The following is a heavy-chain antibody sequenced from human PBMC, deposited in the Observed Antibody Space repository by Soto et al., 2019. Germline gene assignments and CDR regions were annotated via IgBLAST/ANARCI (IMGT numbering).Heavy chain of an antibody. V-gene: IGHV2-5*02. J-gene: IGHJ5*02. D-gene: IGHD1-1*01. Sequence: SGPTLVNPTQTLTLTCTFSGFSLTSAGGGVAWIRQPPGKALQWLALIYWDDDKRYNSSLKSRLAITKDTSINQVVLTMTNMDPVDTATYFCARSPYNWNDDGKYNWFDPWGQGTLVTVSS. CDR1: GFSLTSAGGG. CDR3: ARSPYNWNDDGKYNWFDP. CDR2: IYWDDDK.